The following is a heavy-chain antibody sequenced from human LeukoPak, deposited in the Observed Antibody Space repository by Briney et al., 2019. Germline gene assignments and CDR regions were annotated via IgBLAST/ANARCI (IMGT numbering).Heavy chain of an antibody. Sequence: GGSLRLSCAASGFTFTSYVMHWVRQAPGKGLQWVALISYDGSNKYYADSVKGRFTISRDNSKNTLYLQMNSLRAEDTAVYYCAMERGEMATWLFLHDYWGQGTLVTVSS. CDR3: AMERGEMATWLFLHDY. CDR1: GFTFTSYV. J-gene: IGHJ4*02. V-gene: IGHV3-30*03. D-gene: IGHD5-24*01. CDR2: ISYDGSNK.